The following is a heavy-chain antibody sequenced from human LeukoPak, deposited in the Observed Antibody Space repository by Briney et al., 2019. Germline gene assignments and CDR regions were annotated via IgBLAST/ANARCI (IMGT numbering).Heavy chain of an antibody. CDR3: ARDHRSSPGIAAAGTGY. CDR2: ISAYNGNT. Sequence: ASVKASCKASGYTFTSYGISWVRQAPGQGLEWMGWISAYNGNTNYAQKLQGRVTMTTDTSTSTAYMELRSLRSDDTAVYYCARDHRSSPGIAAAGTGYWGQGTLVTVSS. J-gene: IGHJ4*02. D-gene: IGHD6-13*01. V-gene: IGHV1-18*01. CDR1: GYTFTSYG.